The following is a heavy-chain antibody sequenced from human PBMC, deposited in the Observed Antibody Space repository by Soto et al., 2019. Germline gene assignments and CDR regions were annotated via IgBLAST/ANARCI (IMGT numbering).Heavy chain of an antibody. CDR3: ARDLRTMYYFDS. CDR2: ISSLGSTI. CDR1: GFTFSNYE. J-gene: IGHJ4*02. V-gene: IGHV3-48*03. D-gene: IGHD3-10*02. Sequence: PGGSLRLSCVASGFTFSNYEMNWVRQAPGRGLEWVSYISSLGSTIYYADSVKGRFTISRDNAKDSLFLQMNSRRIEDTAVYYCARDLRTMYYFDSWGQGTLVTVSS.